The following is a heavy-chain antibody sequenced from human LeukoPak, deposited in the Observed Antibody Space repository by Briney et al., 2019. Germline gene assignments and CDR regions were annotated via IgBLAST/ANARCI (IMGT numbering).Heavy chain of an antibody. CDR3: ARDRDYHDDRTDYYYDAFDI. J-gene: IGHJ3*02. CDR1: GFTFSTYW. V-gene: IGHV3-7*01. D-gene: IGHD3-22*01. Sequence: GGSLRLSCAASGFTFSTYWMSWVRQAPGKGLEWVANIKQDGSEKCYVDSVKGRFTISRDNAKSSLYLRMDSLRVEDTAVYYCARDRDYHDDRTDYYYDAFDIWGQGTTVTVSS. CDR2: IKQDGSEK.